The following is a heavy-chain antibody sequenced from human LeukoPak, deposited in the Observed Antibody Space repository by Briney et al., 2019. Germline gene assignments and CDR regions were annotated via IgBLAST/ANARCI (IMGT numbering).Heavy chain of an antibody. CDR3: ARGQEEWWLVPLNSYYFDY. CDR2: IYHSGST. CDR1: GYSISSGYY. Sequence: SETLSLTCTVSGYSISSGYYWGWIRQPPGKGLEWSGSIYHSGSTYYNPSLKSRVTISVDTSKNQFSLKLSSVTAADTAVYYCARGQEEWWLVPLNSYYFDYWGQGTLVTVSS. J-gene: IGHJ4*02. V-gene: IGHV4-38-2*02. D-gene: IGHD2-15*01.